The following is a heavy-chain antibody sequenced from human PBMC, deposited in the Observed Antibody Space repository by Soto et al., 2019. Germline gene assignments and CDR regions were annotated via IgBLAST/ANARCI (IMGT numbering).Heavy chain of an antibody. CDR3: ARQRGNYFDF. CDR2: IDYVGST. CDR1: GDSINSRY. V-gene: IGHV4-59*11. Sequence: KPXETLSLTCRVSGDSINSRYWSWIRQPPGKGLEWIGYIDYVGSTNYAPSLQSRVTMSVDTSKNQVSLKLRYVTAADTAVYYCARQRGNYFDFWGQGTLVTVSS. J-gene: IGHJ4*02. D-gene: IGHD3-10*01.